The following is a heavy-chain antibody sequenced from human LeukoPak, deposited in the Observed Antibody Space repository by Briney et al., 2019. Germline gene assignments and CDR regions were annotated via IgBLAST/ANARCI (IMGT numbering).Heavy chain of an antibody. CDR2: INSDGSST. V-gene: IGHV3-74*01. CDR3: ARDGGSTRVIDY. D-gene: IGHD2-15*01. J-gene: IGHJ4*02. Sequence: GGSLRLSCAASGFTFSSYWMHWVRQAPGKGLVWVSRINSDGSSTSYADSVKGRFTIPRDNAKNTLYLQMNSLRAEDTAVYYCARDGGSTRVIDYWGQGTLVTVSS. CDR1: GFTFSSYW.